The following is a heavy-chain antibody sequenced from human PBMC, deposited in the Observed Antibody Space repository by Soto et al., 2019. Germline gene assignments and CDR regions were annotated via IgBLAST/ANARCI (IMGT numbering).Heavy chain of an antibody. CDR3: ARDFGRFHDFWSGPDY. J-gene: IGHJ4*02. V-gene: IGHV4-38-2*02. CDR1: GFSISSDYY. CDR2: VFHSRTT. D-gene: IGHD3-3*01. Sequence: AGPLSPTCAASGFSISSDYYWCGIRLPPGKGLEWIASVFHSRTTYQTPSLDTRATISVDTYRNQCYVELDSVTAAYTAVYYCARDFGRFHDFWSGPDYWGQGILVTVSS.